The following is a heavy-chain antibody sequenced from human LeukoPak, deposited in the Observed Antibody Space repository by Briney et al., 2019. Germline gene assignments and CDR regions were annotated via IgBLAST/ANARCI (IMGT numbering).Heavy chain of an antibody. Sequence: ASVKVSCKASGYTFTSYGISWVRQAPGQGLEWMGRIIPILGIANYAQKFQGRVTITADKSTSTAYMELSSLRSEDTAVYYCARDGMDTAMAHYYYGMDVWGQGTTVTVSS. J-gene: IGHJ6*02. V-gene: IGHV1-69*04. D-gene: IGHD5-18*01. CDR1: GYTFTSYG. CDR3: ARDGMDTAMAHYYYGMDV. CDR2: IIPILGIA.